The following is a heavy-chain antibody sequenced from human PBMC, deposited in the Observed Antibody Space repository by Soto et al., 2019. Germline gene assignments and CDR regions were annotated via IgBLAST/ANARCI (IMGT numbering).Heavy chain of an antibody. J-gene: IGHJ4*02. D-gene: IGHD4-17*01. CDR2: VYYRGRS. CDR3: VSQRTTVPTQAYFDY. V-gene: IGHV4-39*01. Sequence: ETLSLTCTVSGGSVTNSSYYWGWIRQSPGKGLEWIGSVYYRGRSYSKSSAKSRVTISVDTSKNRFSLSLNPVTASDTAVYFCVSQRTTVPTQAYFDYWGPGALVTVSS. CDR1: GGSVTNSSYY.